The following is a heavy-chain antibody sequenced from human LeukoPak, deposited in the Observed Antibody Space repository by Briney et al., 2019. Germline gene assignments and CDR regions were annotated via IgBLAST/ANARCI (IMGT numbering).Heavy chain of an antibody. CDR2: ISAYNGNT. D-gene: IGHD2-2*01. Sequence: ASVKVSFKSSGYTFTSYGINWVRQAPGQGLEWMGWISAYNGNTNYAQKLQGRVIITTDTSTSIAYMELRSVSSDDTAVYYCARRRYCSSTSCYPARYWGQGTLVTVST. V-gene: IGHV1-18*04. J-gene: IGHJ4*02. CDR1: GYTFTSYG. CDR3: ARRRYCSSTSCYPARY.